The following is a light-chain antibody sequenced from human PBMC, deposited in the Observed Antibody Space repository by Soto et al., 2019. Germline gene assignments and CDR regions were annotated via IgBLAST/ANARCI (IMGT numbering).Light chain of an antibody. CDR1: ESIDFN. Sequence: EIVMTQSPATLSVSPGERVTLSCRASESIDFNLAWYQQKPGQAPRLLIYGASNRATGIPARFSGSGSGTEFTLTISSLQSEDFELYYCQQYNNWLTFGGGTKVDIK. V-gene: IGKV3-15*01. J-gene: IGKJ4*01. CDR2: GAS. CDR3: QQYNNWLT.